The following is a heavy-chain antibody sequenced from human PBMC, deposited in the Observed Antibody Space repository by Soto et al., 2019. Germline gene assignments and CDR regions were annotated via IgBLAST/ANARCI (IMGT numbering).Heavy chain of an antibody. D-gene: IGHD3-22*01. J-gene: IGHJ3*02. CDR2: IIPIFGTA. V-gene: IGHV1-69*13. Sequence: SVKVSCKASGGTFSSYAISWVRQAPGQGLEWMGGIIPIFGTANYAQKFQGRVTITADESTSTAYMELSSLRSEDTAVYYCARELGSRFYYDSSGDAFDIWGQGTTVTVSS. CDR1: GGTFSSYA. CDR3: ARELGSRFYYDSSGDAFDI.